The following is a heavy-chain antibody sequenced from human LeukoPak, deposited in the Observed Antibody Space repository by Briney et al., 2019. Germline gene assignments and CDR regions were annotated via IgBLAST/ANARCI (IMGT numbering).Heavy chain of an antibody. J-gene: IGHJ5*02. D-gene: IGHD4-17*01. CDR2: IVPAFRAA. Sequence: SVKVSCKASGGTFSSSAFSWVRQAPGQGLEWVGGIVPAFRAANYAQKFQGRVTITADESTSTAYMDLGSLRSEDTAVYYCARVAVTTGGFDPWGQGTLVTVSS. V-gene: IGHV1-69*13. CDR1: GGTFSSSA. CDR3: ARVAVTTGGFDP.